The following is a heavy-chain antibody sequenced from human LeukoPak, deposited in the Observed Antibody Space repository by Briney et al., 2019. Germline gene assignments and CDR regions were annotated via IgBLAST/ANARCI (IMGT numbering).Heavy chain of an antibody. D-gene: IGHD2-21*01. J-gene: IGHJ3*02. CDR3: SRDGRQGDQSAFDI. CDR2: IYSGGST. V-gene: IGHV3-66*01. CDR1: GFTVSSNY. Sequence: GGSLRLSCVASGFTVSSNYMSWVRQAPGKGLEWVSVIYSGGSTDYADSVKGRFTISRDNSKNTLYLQMNNLRTEDTAVYYCSRDGRQGDQSAFDIWGQGTMVTVSS.